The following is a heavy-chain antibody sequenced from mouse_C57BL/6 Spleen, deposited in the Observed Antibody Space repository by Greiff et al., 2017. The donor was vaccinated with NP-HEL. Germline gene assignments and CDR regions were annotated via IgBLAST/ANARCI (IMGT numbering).Heavy chain of an antibody. J-gene: IGHJ4*01. CDR2: IWGGGST. Sequence: VQLQQSGPGLVAPSQSLSITCTVSGFSLTSYGVDWVRQPPGKGLEWLGVIWGGGSTNYNSALMSRLSISKDNSKSQVFLKMNSLQTDDTAMYYCARNYGSSYDYAMDYWGQGTSVTVSS. D-gene: IGHD1-1*01. CDR1: GFSLTSYG. V-gene: IGHV2-9*01. CDR3: ARNYGSSYDYAMDY.